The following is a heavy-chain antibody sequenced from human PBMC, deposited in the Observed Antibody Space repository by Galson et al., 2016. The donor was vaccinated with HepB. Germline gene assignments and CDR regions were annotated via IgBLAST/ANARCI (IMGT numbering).Heavy chain of an antibody. V-gene: IGHV3-53*04. D-gene: IGHD3-3*01. CDR3: ARAYDFLSGRYYYAMDV. Sequence: SLRLSCAASGFTVSRKYMTWVRQAPGKGLEWVSVIYSADTGGTTYYADSVKGRFTISRHNSKNTLYLQMNSLRNEDTAVYYCARAYDFLSGRYYYAMDVWGQGTTVTVS. CDR2: IYSADTGGTT. J-gene: IGHJ6*02. CDR1: GFTVSRKY.